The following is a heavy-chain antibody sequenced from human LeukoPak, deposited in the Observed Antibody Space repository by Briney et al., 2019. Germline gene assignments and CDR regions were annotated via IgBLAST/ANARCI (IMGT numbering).Heavy chain of an antibody. J-gene: IGHJ5*02. D-gene: IGHD3-22*01. CDR2: ISGSGGST. CDR3: AKGSYYYDIPNWFDP. CDR1: GFTFSSYA. V-gene: IGHV3-23*01. Sequence: TGGSLRLSCAASGFTFSSYAMSWVRQAPGKGLEWVSAISGSGGSTYYADSVKGRFTISRDNSKNTLYLQMNSLRAEDTAVYYCAKGSYYYDIPNWFDPWGQGTLATVSS.